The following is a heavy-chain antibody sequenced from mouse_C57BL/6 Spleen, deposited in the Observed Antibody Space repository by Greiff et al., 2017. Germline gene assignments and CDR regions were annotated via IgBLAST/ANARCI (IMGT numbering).Heavy chain of an antibody. CDR3: AREGGDRFAY. D-gene: IGHD3-3*01. CDR2: IHPNSGST. CDR1: GYTFTSYW. V-gene: IGHV1-64*01. J-gene: IGHJ3*01. Sequence: VQLQQPGAELVKPGASVKLSCKASGYTFTSYWMQWVKQRPGQGLEWIGMIHPNSGSTNYNEKFKSKDTLTIDKSSITAYMQISSLTSEDSAVYYWAREGGDRFAYWGQGTLVTVSA.